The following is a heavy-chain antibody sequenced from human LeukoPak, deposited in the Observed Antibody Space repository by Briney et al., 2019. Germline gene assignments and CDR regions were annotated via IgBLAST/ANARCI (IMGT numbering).Heavy chain of an antibody. J-gene: IGHJ4*02. CDR1: GFSFSNYG. D-gene: IGHD3-16*01. Sequence: GGTLRLSCAASGFSFSNYGMSWVRQAPGKGLEWVSSIDSSGVSTFCVASLRGRFTISRDNAKNSLYLQMNSLRAEDTAVYHCVRGDRRDFWGQGTLVTVSS. V-gene: IGHV3-21*01. CDR2: IDSSGVST. CDR3: VRGDRRDF.